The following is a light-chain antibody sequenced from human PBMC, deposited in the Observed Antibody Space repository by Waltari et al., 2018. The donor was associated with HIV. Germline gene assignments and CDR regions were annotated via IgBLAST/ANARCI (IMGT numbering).Light chain of an antibody. V-gene: IGKV3-15*01. CDR2: GAS. Sequence: VLTQSPATLSVSPGERATLSCRASQSVSSNLAWYQQKPGQAPRLLIYGASTRATGIPARFSGSGSGTEFTLTISSLQSEDFAVYYCQQYNNWPPLTFGGGTKVEIK. J-gene: IGKJ4*01. CDR1: QSVSSN. CDR3: QQYNNWPPLT.